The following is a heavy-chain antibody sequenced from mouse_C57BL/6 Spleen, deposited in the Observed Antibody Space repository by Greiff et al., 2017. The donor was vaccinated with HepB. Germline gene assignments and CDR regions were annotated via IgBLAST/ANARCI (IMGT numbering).Heavy chain of an antibody. J-gene: IGHJ1*03. V-gene: IGHV5-4*01. CDR1: GFTFSSYA. Sequence: EVMLVESGGGLVKPGGSLKLSCAASGFTFSSYAMSWVRQTPEKRLEWVATISDGGSYTYYPDNVKGRFTISRDNAKNNLYLQMSHLKSEDTAMYYCARERGGSYWYFDVWGTGTTVTVSS. CDR2: ISDGGSYT. CDR3: ARERGGSYWYFDV. D-gene: IGHD1-1*01.